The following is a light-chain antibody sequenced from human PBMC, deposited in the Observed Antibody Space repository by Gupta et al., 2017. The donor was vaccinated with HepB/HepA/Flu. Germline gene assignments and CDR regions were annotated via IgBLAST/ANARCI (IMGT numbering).Light chain of an antibody. Sequence: DIQITQSPFSLSASLRVRVTITCQASQDISNYINWYQHKPGKAPRLLIYDASNWQTGVPSRFSGSGCGTDFTFTISSRQPEDIASYYCQQHYNVPLHTFGQGTKLEIK. CDR2: DAS. J-gene: IGKJ2*01. V-gene: IGKV1-33*01. CDR3: QQHYNVPLHT. CDR1: QDISNY.